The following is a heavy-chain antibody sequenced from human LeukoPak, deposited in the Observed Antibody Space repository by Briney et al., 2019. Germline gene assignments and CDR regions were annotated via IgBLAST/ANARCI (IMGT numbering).Heavy chain of an antibody. V-gene: IGHV3-66*01. CDR2: IYSGGST. Sequence: GSLRLSCAASGFTVSNNYMSWVRQAPGKGLEWVSVIYSGGSTYYADSVKGRFTISRDNSKNTLYLQMNSLRGEDTAVYYCATTYSSSSAFDYWGQGTLVTVSS. CDR3: ATTYSSSSAFDY. CDR1: GFTVSNNY. D-gene: IGHD6-6*01. J-gene: IGHJ4*02.